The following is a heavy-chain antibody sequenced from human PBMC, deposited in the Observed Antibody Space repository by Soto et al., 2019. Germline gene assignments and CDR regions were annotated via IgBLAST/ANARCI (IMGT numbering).Heavy chain of an antibody. D-gene: IGHD6-13*01. Sequence: ASVKVSCKASGYTFTSYGISWVRQAPGQGLERMGWISAYNGNTNYAQKLQGRVTMTTDTSTSTAYMELRSLRSDDTAVYYCARDATYSSSWNRYYYYSMDVWGQGTTVTVSS. CDR3: ARDATYSSSWNRYYYYSMDV. J-gene: IGHJ6*02. V-gene: IGHV1-18*04. CDR1: GYTFTSYG. CDR2: ISAYNGNT.